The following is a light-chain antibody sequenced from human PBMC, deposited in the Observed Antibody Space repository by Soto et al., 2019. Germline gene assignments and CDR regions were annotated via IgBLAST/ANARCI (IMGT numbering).Light chain of an antibody. J-gene: IGKJ2*03. V-gene: IGKV3-15*01. CDR2: GAS. CDR1: ESISTN. CDR3: QHYNSWPYS. Sequence: EIVMTQSPATQSVSPGERATLSCTASESISTNLAWYQHKPGQAPRLLIYGASTRATGVPPRFSGSGSGTDFTLAISSLQSEDFAVYYCQHYNSWPYSFGQGTKLDVK.